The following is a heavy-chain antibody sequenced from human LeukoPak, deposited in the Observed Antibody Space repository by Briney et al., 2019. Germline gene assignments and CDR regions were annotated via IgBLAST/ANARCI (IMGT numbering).Heavy chain of an antibody. J-gene: IGHJ3*02. V-gene: IGHV4-39*07. D-gene: IGHD3-10*01. CDR1: GGSISSYY. Sequence: PSETLSLTCTVSGGSISSYYWSWIRQPPGKGLEWIGSIYSSGSTYYNPSLKSRVIILIDTAKNHFSLNLSSVTAADTAVYYCARSDGYGLVGIWGQGTMITVSS. CDR3: ARSDGYGLVGI. CDR2: IYSSGST.